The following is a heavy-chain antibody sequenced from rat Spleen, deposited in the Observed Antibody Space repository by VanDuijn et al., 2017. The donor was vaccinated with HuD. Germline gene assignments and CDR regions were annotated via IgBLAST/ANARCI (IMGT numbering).Heavy chain of an antibody. J-gene: IGHJ4*01. CDR2: ISTGGNT. CDR1: GFSLTSNG. CDR3: ARGYVMDA. Sequence: QVHLKESGPGLVQSSQTLSLTCTVSGFSLTSNGVSWVRQPPGEGLEWIAAISTGGNTYYNSALSSRLSISRDTSKSQVFLKVNSLQTEDTATYYCARGYVMDAWGQGASVTVSS. V-gene: IGHV2S12*01.